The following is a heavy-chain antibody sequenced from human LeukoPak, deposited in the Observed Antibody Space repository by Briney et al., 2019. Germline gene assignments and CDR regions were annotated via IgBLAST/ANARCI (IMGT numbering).Heavy chain of an antibody. CDR2: IRSSSSII. CDR1: GFTFSSYT. J-gene: IGHJ4*02. D-gene: IGHD1-26*01. Sequence: GGSLRLSCAASGFTFSSYTMNWVRQAAGKGLEWVSYIRSSSSIIDYADSAKGRFTISRDNAKNSLYLEMNSLRAEDTAIYYCARGTRWEPFDYWGQGTLVTVSS. CDR3: ARGTRWEPFDY. V-gene: IGHV3-48*01.